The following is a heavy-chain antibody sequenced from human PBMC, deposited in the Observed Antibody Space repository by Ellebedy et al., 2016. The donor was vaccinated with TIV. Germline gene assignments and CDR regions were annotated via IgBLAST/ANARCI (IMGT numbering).Heavy chain of an antibody. D-gene: IGHD6-19*01. CDR3: ARDLDKSSGWYGGAAY. Sequence: PGGSLRLSCAASGFTFNNYAIHWVLQAPGNGLEWVAIISYAGRSKYYADSVKGRFTISRDNSMTTLYLEMNSLRAEDTAVYYCARDLDKSSGWYGGAAYWGQGTLVTVSS. CDR2: ISYAGRSK. V-gene: IGHV3-30-3*01. J-gene: IGHJ4*02. CDR1: GFTFNNYA.